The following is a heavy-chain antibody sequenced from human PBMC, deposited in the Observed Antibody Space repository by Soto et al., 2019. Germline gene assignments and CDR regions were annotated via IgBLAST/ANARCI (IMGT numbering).Heavy chain of an antibody. J-gene: IGHJ3*02. Sequence: QVQLQESGPGLVKPSQTLSLTCTVSGGSITSGDNYWSWIRQPPGKVLEWIGYIYYSGNNYYNPSLQSRPTISVNTATNQFSLELNSVTAADTAVYYCARARLVVVTATAAFDIWGQGTMVTVSS. CDR1: GGSITSGDNY. V-gene: IGHV4-30-4*01. CDR3: ARARLVVVTATAAFDI. D-gene: IGHD2-21*02. CDR2: IYYSGNN.